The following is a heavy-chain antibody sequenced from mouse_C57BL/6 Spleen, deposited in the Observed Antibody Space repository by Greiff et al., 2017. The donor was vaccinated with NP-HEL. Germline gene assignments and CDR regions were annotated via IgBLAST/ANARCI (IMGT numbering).Heavy chain of an antibody. CDR2: INPNNGGT. Sequence: VQLQQSGPELVKPGASVKMSCKASGYTFTDYNMHWVKQSHGKSLEWIGYINPNNGGTSYNQKFKGKATLTVNKSSSTAYMELRSLTSEDSAVYYCAITTVVALYAMDYWGQGTSVTVSS. CDR3: AITTVVALYAMDY. V-gene: IGHV1-22*01. CDR1: GYTFTDYN. D-gene: IGHD1-1*01. J-gene: IGHJ4*01.